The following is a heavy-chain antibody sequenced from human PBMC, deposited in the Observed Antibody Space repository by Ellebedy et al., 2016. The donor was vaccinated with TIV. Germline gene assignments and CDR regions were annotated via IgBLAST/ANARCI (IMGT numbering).Heavy chain of an antibody. D-gene: IGHD6-6*01. Sequence: GESLKISCAASGFTVSSSYMTWVRQAPGKGLEWVSAITYSGGSTYYADSVKGRFTLSRDNSKNTLYLQMNSLRAEDTAVYYCAKVAAGPGGVWVFDYWGQGTLVTVSS. J-gene: IGHJ4*02. V-gene: IGHV3-23*01. CDR1: GFTVSSSY. CDR2: ITYSGGST. CDR3: AKVAAGPGGVWVFDY.